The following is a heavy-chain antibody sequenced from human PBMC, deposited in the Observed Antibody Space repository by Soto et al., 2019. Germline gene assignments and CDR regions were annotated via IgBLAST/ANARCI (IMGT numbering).Heavy chain of an antibody. D-gene: IGHD3-10*01. CDR2: INPNSGGA. CDR1: GYTFTDYY. Sequence: ASVTVSCKASGYTFTDYYIHWGRQAHGQGLEWMGWINPNSGGANYAQKFQGWVTMTRDMSITTAYVELSRLKSDDTAVYYCARAPLEYFSGSWEIHYMDVWGKGTTVTVSS. J-gene: IGHJ6*03. V-gene: IGHV1-2*04. CDR3: ARAPLEYFSGSWEIHYMDV.